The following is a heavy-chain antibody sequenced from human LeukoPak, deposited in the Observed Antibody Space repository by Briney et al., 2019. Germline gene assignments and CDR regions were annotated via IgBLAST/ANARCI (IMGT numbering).Heavy chain of an antibody. CDR1: GFTFSNFA. CDR2: ISVSGDGT. Sequence: GGSLRLSCATSGFTFSNFAMNWVRQAPGKGLERVSAISVSGDGTYYADSVKGRFTISRDNSKNTLSLQMNSLRAEDTAVYYCARELRIVDTTMLNYYYYYYMDVWGKGTTVTVSS. D-gene: IGHD5-18*01. J-gene: IGHJ6*03. V-gene: IGHV3-23*01. CDR3: ARELRIVDTTMLNYYYYYYMDV.